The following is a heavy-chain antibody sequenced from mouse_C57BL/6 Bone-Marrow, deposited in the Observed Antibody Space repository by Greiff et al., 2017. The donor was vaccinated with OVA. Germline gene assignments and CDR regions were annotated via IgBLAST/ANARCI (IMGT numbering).Heavy chain of an antibody. CDR2: ISSGGSYT. CDR3: ARHRASFAY. CDR1: GFTFSSYG. V-gene: IGHV5-6*01. D-gene: IGHD3-3*01. Sequence: EVQLVESGGDLVKPGGSLKLSCAASGFTFSSYGMSWVRQTPDKRLEWVATISSGGSYTYYPDSVKGRFTISRDNAKNTLYLQMSSLKSEDTAMYYCARHRASFAYWGQGTLVTVSA. J-gene: IGHJ3*01.